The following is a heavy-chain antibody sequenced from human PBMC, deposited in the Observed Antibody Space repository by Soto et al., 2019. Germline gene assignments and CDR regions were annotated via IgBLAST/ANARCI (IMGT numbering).Heavy chain of an antibody. Sequence: GDSLKISCAASGFTFSSYAMTWVRQAPGKGLEWVSYINTAGSTKYYAESVKGRFTISRDNARNSLFLQMNSLRAEDTAVYYCARAECSSPDCLTAYYSYGLDVWGQGSTVTVSS. J-gene: IGHJ6*02. CDR3: ARAECSSPDCLTAYYSYGLDV. D-gene: IGHD3-9*01. CDR2: INTAGSTK. CDR1: GFTFSSYA. V-gene: IGHV3-48*04.